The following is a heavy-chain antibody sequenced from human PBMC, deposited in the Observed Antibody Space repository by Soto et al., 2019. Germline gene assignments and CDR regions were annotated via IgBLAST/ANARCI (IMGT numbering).Heavy chain of an antibody. V-gene: IGHV5-51*01. D-gene: IGHD1-26*01. CDR3: ARHLGGIFDY. CDR1: GYSFTSYW. J-gene: IGHJ4*02. Sequence: GESLKISCKGSGYSFTSYWIGREREMPGKGLESMGIIYPGDPGTRYSPSFQGQVTISADKSISTAYLQWSSLKASDTAMSYCARHLGGIFDYWGQGTLVTVSS. CDR2: IYPGDPGT.